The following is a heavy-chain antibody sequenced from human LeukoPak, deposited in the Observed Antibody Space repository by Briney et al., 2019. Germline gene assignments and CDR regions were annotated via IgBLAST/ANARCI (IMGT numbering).Heavy chain of an antibody. CDR3: AKDHRGRSITIFGVVTGNWFDP. Sequence: GGSLRLSCAASGFTFSSYGMHWVRQAPGKGLEWVAFIRYDGSNKYYADSVKGRFTISRDNSMNTLYLQMNSLRAEDTAVYYCAKDHRGRSITIFGVVTGNWFDPWGQGTLVTVSS. D-gene: IGHD3-3*01. CDR1: GFTFSSYG. V-gene: IGHV3-30*02. J-gene: IGHJ5*02. CDR2: IRYDGSNK.